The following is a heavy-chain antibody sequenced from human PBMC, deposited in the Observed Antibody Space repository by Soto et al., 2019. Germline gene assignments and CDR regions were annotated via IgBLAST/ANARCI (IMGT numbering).Heavy chain of an antibody. CDR1: GGSFSGYY. J-gene: IGHJ4*02. CDR3: ARGRYYYDSSCYYPPLDY. CDR2: VNQSGST. D-gene: IGHD3-22*01. V-gene: IGHV4-34*01. Sequence: SETLSLTCAVYGGSFSGYYWSWIRQHPGKGLEWSGEVNQSGSTNYNPTLKSRVTISVDTSKNQFSLKLSSVTAADTAVYYCARGRYYYDSSCYYPPLDYWGQGTLVTVSS.